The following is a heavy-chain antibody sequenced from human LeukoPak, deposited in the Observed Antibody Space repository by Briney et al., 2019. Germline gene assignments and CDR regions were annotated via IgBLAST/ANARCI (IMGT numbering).Heavy chain of an antibody. CDR3: ARGPNYDFWSGYHDAFDI. D-gene: IGHD3-3*01. CDR1: GYTFTSYG. Sequence: GASVKVPCKASGYTFTSYGISWVRQAPGQGLEWMGWISAYNGNTNYAQKLQGRVTMTTDTSTSTAYMELRSLRSDDTAVYYCARGPNYDFWSGYHDAFDIWGQGTMVTVSS. J-gene: IGHJ3*02. CDR2: ISAYNGNT. V-gene: IGHV1-18*01.